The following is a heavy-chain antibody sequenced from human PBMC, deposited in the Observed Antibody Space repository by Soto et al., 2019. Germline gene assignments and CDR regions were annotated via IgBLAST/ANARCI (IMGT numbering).Heavy chain of an antibody. D-gene: IGHD6-13*01. CDR2: IYYSGST. Sequence: SETLSLTYTVSGGSISSGDYYWSWSRQPPGKGLEWIGYIYYSGSTYYNPSLKSRVTISVDTSKNQFSLKLSSVTAADTAVYYCASSGYSSSFPFDYWGQGTLVTVSS. V-gene: IGHV4-30-4*01. J-gene: IGHJ4*02. CDR1: GGSISSGDYY. CDR3: ASSGYSSSFPFDY.